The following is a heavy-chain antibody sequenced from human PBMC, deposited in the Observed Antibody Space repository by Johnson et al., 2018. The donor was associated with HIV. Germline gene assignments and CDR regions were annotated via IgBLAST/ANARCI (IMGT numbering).Heavy chain of an antibody. D-gene: IGHD1-26*01. CDR3: AKAPSWEPFPFDI. CDR1: GFTFSSYG. Sequence: VQLVESGGGLVQPGWSLRLSCAASGFTFSSYGMHWVRQAPGKGLEWVAAIWYDGSNKYYADSVKGRFTISRDNSENTMYLQMNSLRAEDTAVYYCAKAPSWEPFPFDIWGQGTMVTVSS. V-gene: IGHV3-33*06. CDR2: IWYDGSNK. J-gene: IGHJ3*02.